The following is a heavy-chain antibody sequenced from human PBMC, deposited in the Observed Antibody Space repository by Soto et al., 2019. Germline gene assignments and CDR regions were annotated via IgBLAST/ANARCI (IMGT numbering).Heavy chain of an antibody. CDR3: ARGSHQLVAAEIDY. J-gene: IGHJ4*02. V-gene: IGHV4-31*03. CDR1: GCSITSSAYY. D-gene: IGHD1-1*01. Sequence: VQLQESGPGLVKPSQTLSLTCTVSGCSITSSAYYWSWIRQYPGRGLQCIGYIYYSGAAYSIPSLKSRITISVDTSKNQLSLNLRSVTAADTAVYYCARGSHQLVAAEIDYLGQGTLVTVSS. CDR2: IYYSGAA.